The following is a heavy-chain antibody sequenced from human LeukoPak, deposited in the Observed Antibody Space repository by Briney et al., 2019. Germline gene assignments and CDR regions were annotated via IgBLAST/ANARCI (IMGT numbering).Heavy chain of an antibody. CDR2: IIPILGIA. V-gene: IGHV1-69*04. CDR3: AREEGSGSYYNGPFDY. CDR1: GGTFSSYA. Sequence: ASVRVSCRASGGTFSSYAISWVRQAPGQGLEWMGRIIPILGIANYAQKFQGRVTITADKSTSTAYMELSSLRSEDTAVYYCAREEGSGSYYNGPFDYWGQGTLVTVSS. J-gene: IGHJ4*02. D-gene: IGHD3-10*01.